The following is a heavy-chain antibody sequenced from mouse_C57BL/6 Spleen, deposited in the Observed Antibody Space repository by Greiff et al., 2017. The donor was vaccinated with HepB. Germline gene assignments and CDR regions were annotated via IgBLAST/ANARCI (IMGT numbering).Heavy chain of an antibody. Sequence: VQLKQSGPELVKPGASVKIPCKASGYTFTDYNMDWVKQSHGKSLEWIGDINPNNGGTIYNQKFKGKATLTVEKSSSTAYMELRSLTSEDTAVYYCARGWFAYWGQGTLVTVSA. J-gene: IGHJ3*01. CDR2: INPNNGGT. CDR1: GYTFTDYN. V-gene: IGHV1-18*01. CDR3: ARGWFAY.